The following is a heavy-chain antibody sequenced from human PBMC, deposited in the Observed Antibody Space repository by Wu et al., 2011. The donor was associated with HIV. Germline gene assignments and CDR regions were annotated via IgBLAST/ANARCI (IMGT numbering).Heavy chain of an antibody. J-gene: IGHJ4*02. D-gene: IGHD2-21*01. Sequence: QVQLVQSGAEVKKPGASVKVSCKASGYTFTDYYMHWVRQAPGQGLEWMGGIVPVLGGSNYARKFQGRVTITADESRTTVHMELRSLRSEDTAVYYCARDLGGDEDYWGQGTLVTVSS. CDR3: ARDLGGDEDY. CDR1: GYTFTDYY. CDR2: IVPVLGGS. V-gene: IGHV1-2*02.